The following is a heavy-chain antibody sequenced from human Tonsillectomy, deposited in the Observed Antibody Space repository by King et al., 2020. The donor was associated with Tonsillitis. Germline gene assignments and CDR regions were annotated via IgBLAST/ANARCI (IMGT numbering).Heavy chain of an antibody. Sequence: LQLQESGPGLVKPSETLSLTCAVSGGSISSSPYCWGWIRQPPGKGLEWIGSFYYSGNTYYNPSLKSRVTISVDTSKNQFSLSLTSVTAADTAVYYCARDYGLNWGQGTLVTVSS. CDR2: FYYSGNT. D-gene: IGHD4-17*01. V-gene: IGHV4-39*01. CDR3: ARDYGLN. CDR1: GGSISSSPYC. J-gene: IGHJ4*02.